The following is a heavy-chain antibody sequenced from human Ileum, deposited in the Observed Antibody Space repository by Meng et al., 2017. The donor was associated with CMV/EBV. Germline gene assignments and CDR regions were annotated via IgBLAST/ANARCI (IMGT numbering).Heavy chain of an antibody. CDR2: ISGNGYVT. V-gene: IGHV3-23*01. CDR3: AKDRSSGWSAFDP. D-gene: IGHD6-19*01. J-gene: IGHJ5*02. CDR1: GLTFSDYM. Sequence: CVPSGLTFSDYMINWVRQAPGKGLQWVSSISGNGYVTHYAESVKGRFTISRDNSKNTVFLQMNNLGAEDAAIYYCAKDRSSGWSAFDPWGQGTLVTVSS.